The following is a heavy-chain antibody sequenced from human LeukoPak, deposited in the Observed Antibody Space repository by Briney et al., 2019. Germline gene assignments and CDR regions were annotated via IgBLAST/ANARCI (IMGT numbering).Heavy chain of an antibody. Sequence: GGSLRLSCAASGFTFSSYWMSWVRQAPGKGLEWVANIKQDGSEKYYVDSVKGRFTISRDNAKNSLYLQMNSLRAEDTAVYYCAKDRRDYSNYEWYFDYWGQGTLVTVSS. CDR1: GFTFSSYW. CDR3: AKDRRDYSNYEWYFDY. D-gene: IGHD4-11*01. CDR2: IKQDGSEK. V-gene: IGHV3-7*01. J-gene: IGHJ4*02.